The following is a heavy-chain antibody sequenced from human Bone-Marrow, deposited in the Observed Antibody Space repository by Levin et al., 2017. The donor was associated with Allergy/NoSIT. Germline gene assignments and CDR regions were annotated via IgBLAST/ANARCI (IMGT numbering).Heavy chain of an antibody. D-gene: IGHD2-2*01. J-gene: IGHJ3*02. Sequence: SQTLSLTCAVYGGSFSGYYWSWIRQPPGKGLEWIGEINHSGSTNYNPSLKSRVTISVDTSKNQFSLKLSSVTAADTAVYYCAREEGPGYCSSTSCYADAFDIWGQGTMVTVSS. CDR3: AREEGPGYCSSTSCYADAFDI. V-gene: IGHV4-34*01. CDR1: GGSFSGYY. CDR2: INHSGST.